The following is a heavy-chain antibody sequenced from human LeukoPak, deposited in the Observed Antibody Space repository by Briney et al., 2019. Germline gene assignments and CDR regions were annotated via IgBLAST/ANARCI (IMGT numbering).Heavy chain of an antibody. J-gene: IGHJ6*03. CDR3: ARTRSSNRSIVLMVYARYYYYMDV. Sequence: PSETLSLTCTVSGYSISSGYYWGWIRQPPGKGLEWIGSIYHSGSTYYNPSLKSRVTISVDTSKNQFSLKLSSVTAADTAVYYCARTRSSNRSIVLMVYARYYYYMDVWGKGTTVTVSS. CDR2: IYHSGST. CDR1: GYSISSGYY. D-gene: IGHD2-8*01. V-gene: IGHV4-38-2*02.